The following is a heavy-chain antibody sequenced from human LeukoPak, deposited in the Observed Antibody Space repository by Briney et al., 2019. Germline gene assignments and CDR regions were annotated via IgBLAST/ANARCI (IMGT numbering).Heavy chain of an antibody. V-gene: IGHV4-61*02. CDR3: ARGITGLVDY. J-gene: IGHJ4*02. CDR2: IYTSGST. Sequence: SETLSLTCTVSGGSISSGSYYWSWFRQPAGKGLEWIGRIYTSGSTNYNPSPKSRVTISVDTSKNQFSLKLSSVTAADTAVYYCARGITGLVDYWGQGTLVTVSS. D-gene: IGHD1-20*01. CDR1: GGSISSGSYY.